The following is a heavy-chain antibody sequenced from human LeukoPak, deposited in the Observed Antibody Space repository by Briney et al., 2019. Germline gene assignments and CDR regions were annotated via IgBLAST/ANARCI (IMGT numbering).Heavy chain of an antibody. CDR2: INHSGST. J-gene: IGHJ4*02. V-gene: IGHV4-34*01. CDR1: GGSFSGYY. CDR3: ARVEGTSGAYDY. D-gene: IGHD7-27*01. Sequence: SETLSLTCAVYGGSFSGYYWSWIRQPPGKGLEWIGEINHSGSTNYNPSLKSRVTISVDTSKNQFSLKLSSVTAADTAVYYCARVEGTSGAYDYWGQGTLVTVSS.